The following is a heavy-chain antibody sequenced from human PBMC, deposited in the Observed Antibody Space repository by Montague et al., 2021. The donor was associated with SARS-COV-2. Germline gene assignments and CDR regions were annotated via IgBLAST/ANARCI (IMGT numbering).Heavy chain of an antibody. Sequence: SETLSLTCAVYGGSFSGYSWSWIRQPPGKGLEWIGEIYDSGRSNYNPTLKSRVTMSVDTAKNQFSLRLSSVTPADTAMYYCARGQRRTNRTSIVLGTASQRPFDYWGQGALVTVSS. CDR1: GGSFSGYS. CDR2: IYDSGRS. D-gene: IGHD2-21*02. CDR3: ARGQRRTNRTSIVLGTASQRPFDY. V-gene: IGHV4-34*01. J-gene: IGHJ4*02.